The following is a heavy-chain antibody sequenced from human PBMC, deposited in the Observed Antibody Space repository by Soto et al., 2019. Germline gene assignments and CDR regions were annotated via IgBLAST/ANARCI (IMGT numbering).Heavy chain of an antibody. CDR3: ARHFQGGYNWNLRDNYYYYYMDV. D-gene: IGHD1-20*01. CDR1: GGSISSYY. CDR2: IYYSGST. V-gene: IGHV4-59*08. Sequence: QVQLQESGPGLVKPSETLSLTCTVSGGSISSYYWSWIRQPPGKGLEWIGYIYYSGSTNYNPSLKSRVTISVDTSKNLFSLKLSSVTAADTAVYYCARHFQGGYNWNLRDNYYYYYMDVWGKGTTVTVSS. J-gene: IGHJ6*03.